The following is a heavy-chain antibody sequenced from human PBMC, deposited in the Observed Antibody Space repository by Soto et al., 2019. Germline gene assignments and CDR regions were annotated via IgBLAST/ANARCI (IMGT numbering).Heavy chain of an antibody. CDR1: GCSISSYY. Sequence: SETLSLTCTVSGCSISSYYWSWIRQPPGKGLEWIGYIYYSGSTNYNPSLKSRVTISVDTSKNQFSLKLSSVTAADTAVYYCARHLSITIFGVVIPALDPWGQGTLVTVSS. V-gene: IGHV4-59*08. CDR2: IYYSGST. J-gene: IGHJ5*02. CDR3: ARHLSITIFGVVIPALDP. D-gene: IGHD3-3*01.